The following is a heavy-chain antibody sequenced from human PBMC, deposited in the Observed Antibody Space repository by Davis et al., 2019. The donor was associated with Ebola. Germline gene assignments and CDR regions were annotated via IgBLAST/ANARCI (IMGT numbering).Heavy chain of an antibody. D-gene: IGHD5-12*01. Sequence: GESLKISCAGSGFTFNAYGMNWVRQAPGKGLEWVSYISPRSEYIYYADSVRGRFTISRDDARNFLFLQMNSLRAEDTAVYYCARDSPYGGYGEYYGMDVWGQGTTVTVS. CDR3: ARDSPYGGYGEYYGMDV. CDR2: ISPRSEYI. V-gene: IGHV3-21*05. J-gene: IGHJ6*02. CDR1: GFTFNAYG.